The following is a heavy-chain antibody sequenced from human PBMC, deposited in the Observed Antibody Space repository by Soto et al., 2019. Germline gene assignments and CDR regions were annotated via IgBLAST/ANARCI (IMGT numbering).Heavy chain of an antibody. CDR1: VFHFEDFA. Sequence: PGWSLTLSCASAVFHFEDFAMHWVRHAPGKGLEWVSLINSDGTDSYYMDSVRGRFTISRDNGKNSLYLQMDRLRPEDTAFYFCAKALYYHASSPLDHWGQGTLVPVSS. CDR3: AKALYYHASSPLDH. CDR2: INSDGTDS. V-gene: IGHV3-43D*04. J-gene: IGHJ4*02. D-gene: IGHD3-22*01.